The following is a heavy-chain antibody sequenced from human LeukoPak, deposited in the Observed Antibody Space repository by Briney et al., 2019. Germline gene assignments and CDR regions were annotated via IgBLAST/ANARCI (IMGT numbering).Heavy chain of an antibody. D-gene: IGHD4-17*01. CDR2: IDSSSNYI. CDR3: ARARAPVTRISSFDI. Sequence: GGSLRLSCAASGFSFSSYSMNWVRQAPGKGLEWVSSIDSSSNYIFYADSVKGRFTISRDNAKNSLDLQMNNLRADDTAVYYCARARAPVTRISSFDIWGQGTMVTVSS. CDR1: GFSFSSYS. J-gene: IGHJ3*02. V-gene: IGHV3-21*01.